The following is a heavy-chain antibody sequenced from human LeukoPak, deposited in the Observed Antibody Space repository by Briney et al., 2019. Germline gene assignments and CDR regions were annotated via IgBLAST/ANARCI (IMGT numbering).Heavy chain of an antibody. V-gene: IGHV5-51*01. CDR2: TYPGDSDT. J-gene: IGHJ4*02. CDR1: GYSFISYW. CDR3: ARREGFLEWLFDPSFDY. Sequence: GESLKISCKGSGYSFISYWIGWVRQMPGKGLEWMGITYPGDSDTRYSPSFEGQVTISADKSTSTAYLQWSSLKASDTAMYYCARREGFLEWLFDPSFDYWGQGTLVTVSS. D-gene: IGHD3-3*01.